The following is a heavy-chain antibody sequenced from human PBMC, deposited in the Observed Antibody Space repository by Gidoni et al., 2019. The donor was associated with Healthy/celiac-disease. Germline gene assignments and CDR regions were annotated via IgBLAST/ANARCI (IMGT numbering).Heavy chain of an antibody. CDR2: INHSGST. J-gene: IGHJ6*03. CDR3: ASLYDIYYYYYMDV. D-gene: IGHD3-9*01. V-gene: IGHV4-34*01. Sequence: QVQLQQWGAGLLKPSETLSLTCAVYVGSFSGYYWSWIRQPPGKGLEWIGEINHSGSTNYNPSLKSRVTISGDTSKNQFSLKLSSVTAADTAVYYCASLYDIYYYYYMDVWGKGTTVTVSS. CDR1: VGSFSGYY.